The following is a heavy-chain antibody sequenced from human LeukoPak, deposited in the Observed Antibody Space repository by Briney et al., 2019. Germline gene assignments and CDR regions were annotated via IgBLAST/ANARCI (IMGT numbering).Heavy chain of an antibody. Sequence: GGSLRLSCAASGFTFSSYAMHWVRQAPGKGLEWVAVISYDGSNKYYADSVKGRFTISRDNSKNTLYLQMNSLRAEDTAVYYCARGRTRGYCSSTSCFPQHWGQGTLVTVSS. D-gene: IGHD2-2*01. V-gene: IGHV3-30-3*01. CDR1: GFTFSSYA. CDR3: ARGRTRGYCSSTSCFPQH. J-gene: IGHJ1*01. CDR2: ISYDGSNK.